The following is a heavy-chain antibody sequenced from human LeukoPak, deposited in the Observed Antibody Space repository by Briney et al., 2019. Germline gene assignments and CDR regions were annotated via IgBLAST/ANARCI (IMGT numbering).Heavy chain of an antibody. D-gene: IGHD3-22*01. Sequence: TSEILSLTCTVSGGSISSYYWSWIRQPPGKGLEWIGYIYYSGSTNYNPSLKSRVTISVDTSKNHFSLKLSSVTAADTAVYYCARHTPPPTYYYDSSGYADAFDIWGQGTMVTVSS. CDR3: ARHTPPPTYYYDSSGYADAFDI. CDR2: IYYSGST. V-gene: IGHV4-59*08. CDR1: GGSISSYY. J-gene: IGHJ3*02.